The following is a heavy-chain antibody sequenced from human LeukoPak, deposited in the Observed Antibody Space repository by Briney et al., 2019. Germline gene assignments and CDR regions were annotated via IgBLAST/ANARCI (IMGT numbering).Heavy chain of an antibody. D-gene: IGHD5-24*01. CDR2: INHSGST. CDR1: GGSFSDDY. Sequence: PSETLSLTCAAYGGSFSDDYWNWIRQPPGKGLEWIGEINHSGSTNFNPSLKSRVTISADTSKNQFSLKMSSVTAADTAVYYCARRRSRAQLRRDVYNYFEIVDYYYMDVWGKGTTVTISS. CDR3: ARRRSRAQLRRDVYNYFEIVDYYYMDV. V-gene: IGHV4-34*01. J-gene: IGHJ6*03.